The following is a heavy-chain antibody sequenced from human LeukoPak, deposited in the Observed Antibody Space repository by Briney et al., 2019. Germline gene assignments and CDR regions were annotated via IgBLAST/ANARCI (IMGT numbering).Heavy chain of an antibody. CDR1: GFTLSTNA. Sequence: GGSLRLSCLTSGFTLSTNAMSWVRQAPGKGLEWISGISGSGASTYYADSVKGRFTISRDDSRNTLYLQMNSLRGDDTAVYYCATKLSTDPHYFDYWGQGILVTVSS. V-gene: IGHV3-23*01. CDR2: ISGSGAST. J-gene: IGHJ4*02. CDR3: ATKLSTDPHYFDY. D-gene: IGHD5/OR15-5a*01.